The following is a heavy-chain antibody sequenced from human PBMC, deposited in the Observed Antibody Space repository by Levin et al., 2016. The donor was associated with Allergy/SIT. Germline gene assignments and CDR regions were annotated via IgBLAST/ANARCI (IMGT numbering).Heavy chain of an antibody. Sequence: WIRQPPGKGLEWIGEIYHSGSTNYNPSLKSRVTISVDKSKNQFSLKLSSVTAADTAVYYCARWGPDYDYVWGSYRPRPYNWFDPWGQGTLVTVSS. D-gene: IGHD3-16*02. V-gene: IGHV4-4*02. J-gene: IGHJ5*02. CDR3: ARWGPDYDYVWGSYRPRPYNWFDP. CDR2: IYHSGST.